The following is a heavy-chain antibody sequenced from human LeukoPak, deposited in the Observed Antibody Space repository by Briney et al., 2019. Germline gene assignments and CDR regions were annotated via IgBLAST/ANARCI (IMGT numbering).Heavy chain of an antibody. V-gene: IGHV3-30*02. Sequence: PGGSLRLSCAAPGFTFSSYGMHWVRQAPGKGLEWVAFIRYDGSNKYYADSVKGRFTISRDNSKNTLYLQMNSLRAEDTAVYYCASARGYSYGYYYYYMDVWGKGTTVTISS. CDR2: IRYDGSNK. CDR1: GFTFSSYG. CDR3: ASARGYSYGYYYYYMDV. D-gene: IGHD5-18*01. J-gene: IGHJ6*03.